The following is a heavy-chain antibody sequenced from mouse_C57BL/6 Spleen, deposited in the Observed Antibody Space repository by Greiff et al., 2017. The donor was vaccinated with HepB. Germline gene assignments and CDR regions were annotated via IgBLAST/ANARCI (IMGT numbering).Heavy chain of an antibody. V-gene: IGHV1-55*01. J-gene: IGHJ1*03. D-gene: IGHD1-1*01. CDR3: AIIITTVVEGYFDV. Sequence: VQLQQPGAELVKPGASVKMSFTSSCYPFPRSWITWVQQRPGQGLEWIGDIYPGSGSTNYNEKFKSKATLTVDTSSSTAYMQLSSLTSEDSAVYYCAIIITTVVEGYFDVWGTGTTVTVSS. CDR1: CYPFPRSW. CDR2: IYPGSGST.